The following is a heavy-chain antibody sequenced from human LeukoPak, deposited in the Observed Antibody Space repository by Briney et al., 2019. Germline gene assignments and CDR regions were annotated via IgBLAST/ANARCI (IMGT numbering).Heavy chain of an antibody. V-gene: IGHV4-59*01. CDR2: IYYSGST. D-gene: IGHD3-10*01. Sequence: SETLSLTCTVSGGSISSYYWSWIRQPPGKGLERIGYIYYSGSTNYNPSLKSRVTISVDTSKNQFSLKLSSVTAADTAVYYCAAPYYGSGAARFDIWGQGTMVTVSS. CDR1: GGSISSYY. CDR3: AAPYYGSGAARFDI. J-gene: IGHJ3*02.